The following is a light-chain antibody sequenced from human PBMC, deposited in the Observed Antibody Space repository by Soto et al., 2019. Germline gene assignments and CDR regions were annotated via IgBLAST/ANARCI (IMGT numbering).Light chain of an antibody. CDR1: SGDVGGYNF. CDR2: DVS. CDR3: RSYGGSYTWV. V-gene: IGLV2-11*01. J-gene: IGLJ3*02. Sequence: QSVLTQPRSVSGSPGQSVTISCTGTSGDVGGYNFVSWYQQHPGKAPTLMIFDVSQRPSGVPDRFSGSKSGNTASLTISGLQADDEADYYCRSYGGSYTWVFGGGTKLTVL.